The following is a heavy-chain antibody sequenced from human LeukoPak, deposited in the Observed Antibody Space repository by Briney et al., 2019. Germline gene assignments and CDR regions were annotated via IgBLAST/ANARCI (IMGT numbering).Heavy chain of an antibody. CDR3: ARWEARDTWVYDY. D-gene: IGHD1-26*01. CDR1: GFTFSSYW. CDR2: IKQDGSKL. Sequence: PGGSLRLSCAASGFTFSSYWMSWVRQAPGKGLEGEANIKQDGSKLSYVDSVKCRFTASRDNAKKSLYLQMNSLRAEDTAVYYCARWEARDTWVYDYWGQGTLVTVSS. V-gene: IGHV3-7*01. J-gene: IGHJ4*02.